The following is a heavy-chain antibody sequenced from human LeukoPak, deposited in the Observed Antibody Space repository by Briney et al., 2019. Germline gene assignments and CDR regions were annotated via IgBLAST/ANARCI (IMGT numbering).Heavy chain of an antibody. CDR2: INPSGGST. Sequence: GASVKVSCKASGYTFTSYYMHWVQQAPGQGLEWMGIINPSGGSTSYAQKFQGRVTTTRDTSTSTVYMELSSLRSEDTAVYYCARDPDVGYFQHWGQGTLVTVSS. CDR1: GYTFTSYY. J-gene: IGHJ1*01. CDR3: ARDPDVGYFQH. V-gene: IGHV1-46*01. D-gene: IGHD1-14*01.